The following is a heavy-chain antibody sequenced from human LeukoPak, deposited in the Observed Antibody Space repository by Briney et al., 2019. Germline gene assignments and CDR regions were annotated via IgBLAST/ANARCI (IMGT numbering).Heavy chain of an antibody. CDR3: ARDNGSSWSDY. CDR2: ISDGGKTK. Sequence: GGSLRLSCAASGFTFRSSEMNWVRQAPGKGLEWVSYISDGGKTKYYADSVKGRFTISRDNSKNTLYLQMNSLSAEDTAVYYCARDNGSSWSDYWGQGTLVTVSS. D-gene: IGHD6-6*01. J-gene: IGHJ4*02. V-gene: IGHV3-48*03. CDR1: GFTFRSSE.